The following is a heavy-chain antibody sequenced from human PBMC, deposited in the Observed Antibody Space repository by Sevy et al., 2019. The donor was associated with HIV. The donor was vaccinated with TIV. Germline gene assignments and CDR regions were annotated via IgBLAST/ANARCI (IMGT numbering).Heavy chain of an antibody. D-gene: IGHD3-22*01. V-gene: IGHV5-51*01. CDR2: IYPGDSDP. CDR1: GYTFTRHW. J-gene: IGHJ4*02. Sequence: GESLKISCKGSGYTFTRHWIGWVRQMPGKGLEWMGLIYPGDSDPRYSPRYSPSFQGQVTISSDKSSTTAYLQWISLKASDTAIYYCARPADYDDSSGSLDWGQGTLVTVSS. CDR3: ARPADYDDSSGSLD.